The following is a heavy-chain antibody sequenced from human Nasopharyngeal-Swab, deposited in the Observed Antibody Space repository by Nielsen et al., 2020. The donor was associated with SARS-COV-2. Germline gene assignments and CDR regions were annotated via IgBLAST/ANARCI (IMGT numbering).Heavy chain of an antibody. D-gene: IGHD4/OR15-4a*01. J-gene: IGHJ4*02. CDR1: GFTFSSYW. Sequence: GESLKISCAASGFTFSSYWMSWVRQAPGKGLEWVANIKQDGSEKYYVDSVKGRLTISRDNAKNSLYLQMNSLRAEDTAVYYCARHLTTHPFDYWGQGTLVTVSS. V-gene: IGHV3-7*03. CDR2: IKQDGSEK. CDR3: ARHLTTHPFDY.